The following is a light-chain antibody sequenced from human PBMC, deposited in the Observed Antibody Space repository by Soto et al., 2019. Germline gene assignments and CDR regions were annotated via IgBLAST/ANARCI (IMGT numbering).Light chain of an antibody. V-gene: IGKV3-20*01. CDR3: QQYGRSPLVT. J-gene: IGKJ5*01. CDR1: QSVSSSY. Sequence: PGERATLSCRASQSVSSSYLAWYQQKPGQAPRLLIYGASSRATGIPDRFSGSGSGTDFTLTISRLEPEDFAMYYCQQYGRSPLVTVGQGTRLEIK. CDR2: GAS.